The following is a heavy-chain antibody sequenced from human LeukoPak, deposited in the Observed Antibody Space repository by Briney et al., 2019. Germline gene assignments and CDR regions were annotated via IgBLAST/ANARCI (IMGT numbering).Heavy chain of an antibody. CDR2: VSGSGGST. CDR3: AKNEIHYDSSGYYYVLDY. V-gene: IGHV3-23*01. J-gene: IGHJ4*02. D-gene: IGHD3-22*01. CDR1: GLTFNTYA. Sequence: GGSLRLSCAASGLTFNTYAMTWVRQAPGKGLEWVSDVSGSGGSTYYADSVRGRFTIFRDNSKNTLYLQMDSLRAEDTAVYYCAKNEIHYDSSGYYYVLDYWGQGTLVTVSS.